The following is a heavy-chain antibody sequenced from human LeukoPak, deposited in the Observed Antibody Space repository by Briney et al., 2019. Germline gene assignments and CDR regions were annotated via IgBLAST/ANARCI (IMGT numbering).Heavy chain of an antibody. CDR1: GGSISSYY. J-gene: IGHJ4*02. Sequence: SETLSLTCSVSGGSISSYYWSWIRQPPGKGLEWIGHIYYSGSTNYNPSLKSRVTISIDTSKNQFSLELSSVTAADTAVYYCARGVRGWSSDYRGQGTLVTVSS. D-gene: IGHD6-19*01. CDR3: ARGVRGWSSDY. CDR2: IYYSGST. V-gene: IGHV4-59*01.